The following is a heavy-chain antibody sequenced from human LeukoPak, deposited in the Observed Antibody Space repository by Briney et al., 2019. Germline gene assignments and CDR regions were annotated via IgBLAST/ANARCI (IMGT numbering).Heavy chain of an antibody. V-gene: IGHV4-34*01. CDR3: ARARSHYYYYYYMDV. J-gene: IGHJ6*03. Sequence: SETLSLTCAVYGGSFSGYYWSWIRQPPGKGLEWIGEINHSGSTNYNPSLKSRVTISVDTSKHQFSLKLSSVTAADTAVYYCARARSHYYYYYYMDVWGKGTTVTVSS. CDR2: INHSGST. CDR1: GGSFSGYY.